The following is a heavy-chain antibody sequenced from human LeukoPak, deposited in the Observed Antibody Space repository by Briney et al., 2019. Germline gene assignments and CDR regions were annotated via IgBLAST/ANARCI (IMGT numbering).Heavy chain of an antibody. J-gene: IGHJ4*02. Sequence: GGSLRLSCAASGFTFSSYWMSWVRQAPGKGLEWVANIKQDGSEKYYVDSVKGRFTISRDNAKNSLYLQTNSLRAEDTAVYYCARSYYYDSSGYPYYFDYWGQGTLVTVSS. D-gene: IGHD3-22*01. CDR3: ARSYYYDSSGYPYYFDY. V-gene: IGHV3-7*01. CDR1: GFTFSSYW. CDR2: IKQDGSEK.